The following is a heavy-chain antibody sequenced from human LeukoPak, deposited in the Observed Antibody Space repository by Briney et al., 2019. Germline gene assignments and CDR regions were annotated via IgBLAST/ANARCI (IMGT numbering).Heavy chain of an antibody. D-gene: IGHD6-6*01. CDR2: ISSSSSYI. J-gene: IGHJ4*02. V-gene: IGHV3-21*01. CDR3: VRDSLGFDY. Sequence: GGSLRLSCAASGFTFSSYSMNWVRQAPGKGLEWVSSISSSSSYIYYADSVKGQFTIFRDNAKNSLYLQMNSLRAEDTAVYYCVRDSLGFDYWGQGTLVTVSS. CDR1: GFTFSSYS.